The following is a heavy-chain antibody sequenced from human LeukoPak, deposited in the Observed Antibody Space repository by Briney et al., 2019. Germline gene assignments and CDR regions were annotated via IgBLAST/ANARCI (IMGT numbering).Heavy chain of an antibody. CDR3: AKDLAPWSDPTIDGFDL. Sequence: GGSLRLSCAASGFTFSSYDMHWVRQAPGKGLEWVALILYDGSNKNYADSVNGRSTISRDNSKNTVYLQMNSLRAEDTAVYYCAKDLAPWSDPTIDGFDLWGRGTMVTVSS. CDR2: ILYDGSNK. V-gene: IGHV3-30*18. D-gene: IGHD3-3*01. J-gene: IGHJ3*01. CDR1: GFTFSSYD.